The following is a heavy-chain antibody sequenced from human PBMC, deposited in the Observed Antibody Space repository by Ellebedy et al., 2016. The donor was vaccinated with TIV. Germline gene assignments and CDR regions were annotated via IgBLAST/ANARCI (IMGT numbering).Heavy chain of an antibody. J-gene: IGHJ4*02. V-gene: IGHV4-39*07. CDR1: DGSISNSDYY. Sequence: MPSETLSLTCTVSDGSISNSDYYWAWIRQPPGKGLEWIGNIYYSGSTYYNPSLKSRVTISIDTSRSQFSLKLSSVTAADTAVYYCARGVGDSWGQGTLVTVSS. CDR3: ARGVGDS. CDR2: IYYSGST.